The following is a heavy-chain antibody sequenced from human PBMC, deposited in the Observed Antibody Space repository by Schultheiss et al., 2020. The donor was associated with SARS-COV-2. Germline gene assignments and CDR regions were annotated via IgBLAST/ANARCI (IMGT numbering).Heavy chain of an antibody. D-gene: IGHD3-3*01. Sequence: GGSLRLSCAASGFTFSSYAMHWVRQAPGKGLEWVAVISYDGSNKYYADSVKGRFTISRDNSKNTLYLQMNSLRAEDTAVYYCARGEGFTIFGVVIIQPSDYWGQGTLVTVSS. J-gene: IGHJ4*02. CDR3: ARGEGFTIFGVVIIQPSDY. V-gene: IGHV3-30*01. CDR1: GFTFSSYA. CDR2: ISYDGSNK.